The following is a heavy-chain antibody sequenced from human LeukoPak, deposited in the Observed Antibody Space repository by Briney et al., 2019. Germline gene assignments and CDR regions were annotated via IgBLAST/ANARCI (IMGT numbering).Heavy chain of an antibody. J-gene: IGHJ6*02. CDR2: IYSGGST. CDR1: GITVSDNY. CDR3: ARDLRRPAFYYYGMDV. Sequence: GGSLRLSCAASGITVSDNYMSWVRQAPGKGLEWVSVIYSGGSTYYADSAEGRFIISRDESKNTLFLQMSNLRAEDTAVYYCARDLRRPAFYYYGMDVWGQGTTVIVSS. V-gene: IGHV3-53*01.